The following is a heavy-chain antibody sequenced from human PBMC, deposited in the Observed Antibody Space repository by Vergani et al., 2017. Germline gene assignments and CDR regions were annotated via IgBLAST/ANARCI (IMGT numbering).Heavy chain of an antibody. J-gene: IGHJ6*02. Sequence: QVHLQESGPGVVKPSDTLSLTCTVSGGSISSGSYYWSWFRQPAGKGLEWIGRFYTGGGTSYNPSLKSRVTISVDTSKNQFSLQLSSVTAADTAVYYCARDPLYSTTWPFLLLDMDVWGQGTTVTVSS. V-gene: IGHV4-61*02. D-gene: IGHD6-13*01. CDR2: FYTGGGT. CDR3: ARDPLYSTTWPFLLLDMDV. CDR1: GGSISSGSYY.